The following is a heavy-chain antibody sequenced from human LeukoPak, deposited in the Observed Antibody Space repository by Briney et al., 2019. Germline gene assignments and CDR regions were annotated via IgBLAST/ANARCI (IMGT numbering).Heavy chain of an antibody. V-gene: IGHV3-30-3*01. CDR2: ISYDGSYK. D-gene: IGHD4-17*01. J-gene: IGHJ4*02. CDR3: ARNDYGDYYFDY. Sequence: PGRSLRLSCAASGFTFRNYALHWVRQAPGKGLEWVAIISYDGSYKDYAGSVKGRFTISRDNSKNTLYLQMNSLTTEDTAVYYCARNDYGDYYFDYWGQGTLVTVSS. CDR1: GFTFRNYA.